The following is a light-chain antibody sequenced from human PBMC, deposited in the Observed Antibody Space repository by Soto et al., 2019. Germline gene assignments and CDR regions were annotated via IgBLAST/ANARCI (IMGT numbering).Light chain of an antibody. CDR2: AAS. CDR3: QQYGSSPPYT. CDR1: RSFASSY. J-gene: IGKJ2*01. V-gene: IGKV3-20*01. Sequence: EIVLTQSPGTLSLSPGERATLSCRASRSFASSYLAWYQQKPGQAPRLLIYAASIRATGIPDRFIGSGSATDFTLTISRLEPEDSAVYYCQQYGSSPPYTFGQGTKLEIK.